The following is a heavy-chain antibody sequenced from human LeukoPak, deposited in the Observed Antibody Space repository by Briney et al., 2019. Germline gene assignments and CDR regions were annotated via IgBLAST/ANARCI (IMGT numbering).Heavy chain of an antibody. CDR3: ARHSGSYWGAYFDY. CDR2: IYSVDST. CDR1: GFTVSGIY. V-gene: IGHV3-53*01. Sequence: GGSLRLSCAASGFTVSGIYMSWVRQAPGKGLEWVSIIYSVDSTYSEDSVKGRFTISRDNSKNTLYLQMNSLRAEDTAVYYCARHSGSYWGAYFDYWGQGTLVTVSS. J-gene: IGHJ4*02. D-gene: IGHD1-26*01.